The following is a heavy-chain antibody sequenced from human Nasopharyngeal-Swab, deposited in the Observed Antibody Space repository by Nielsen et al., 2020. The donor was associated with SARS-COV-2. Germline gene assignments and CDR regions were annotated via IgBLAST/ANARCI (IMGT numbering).Heavy chain of an antibody. CDR3: ARTAIEGGYYRGDAFDI. V-gene: IGHV5-51*01. CDR2: IYPGDSDT. Sequence: GGSLRLSCKGSGYTFLSHWVVWVRQIPGKGLEWMGIIYPGDSDTRYSPSFQGQVTISADKSNDTAYLQWSSLTAPDTAVYYCARTAIEGGYYRGDAFDIWGQGTMVTVSS. J-gene: IGHJ3*02. D-gene: IGHD3-22*01. CDR1: GYTFLSHW.